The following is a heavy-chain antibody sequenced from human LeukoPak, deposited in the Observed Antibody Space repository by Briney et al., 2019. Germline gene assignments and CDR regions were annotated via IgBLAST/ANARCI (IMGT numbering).Heavy chain of an antibody. D-gene: IGHD2-2*01. J-gene: IGHJ6*02. CDR2: IRYDGSNK. Sequence: GGSLRLSCAASGFTFSSYGMHWVRQAPGKGLEWVAFIRYDGSNKYYADSVKGRFTISRDNSKNTLYLRMNTLRVEDRAVYFCAKDQRTMTRRMDVWGQGTAVIVSS. CDR3: AKDQRTMTRRMDV. V-gene: IGHV3-30*02. CDR1: GFTFSSYG.